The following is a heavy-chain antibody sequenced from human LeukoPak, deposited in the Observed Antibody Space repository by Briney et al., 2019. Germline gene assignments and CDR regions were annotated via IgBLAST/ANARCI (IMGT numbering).Heavy chain of an antibody. V-gene: IGHV1-8*02. CDR2: MNPNSGNT. Sequence: GASVKVSCKASGYTFTSYYMHWVRQAPGQGLEWMGWMNPNSGNTGYAQKFQGRVTMTRNTSISTAYMELSSLRSGDTAVYYCARGSIGGYYYYYNMDVWGKGTTVTVSS. CDR1: GYTFTSYY. D-gene: IGHD1-26*01. CDR3: ARGSIGGYYYYYNMDV. J-gene: IGHJ6*03.